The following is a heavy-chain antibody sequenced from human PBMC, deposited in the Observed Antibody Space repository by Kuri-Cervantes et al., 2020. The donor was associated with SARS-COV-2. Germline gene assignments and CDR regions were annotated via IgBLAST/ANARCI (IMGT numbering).Heavy chain of an antibody. CDR2: IKPDGSEK. D-gene: IGHD3-3*01. V-gene: IGHV3-7*01. CDR3: ARDEIAYDFWSGYYLGY. Sequence: GGSLRLSCAASGFTFRSYWMSWVRQAPGKGLEWVANIKPDGSEKNYVDSVKGRFTISRDNAKNSLYLQTNSPRVEDTAVYYCARDEIAYDFWSGYYLGYWGQGTLVTVSS. J-gene: IGHJ4*02. CDR1: GFTFRSYW.